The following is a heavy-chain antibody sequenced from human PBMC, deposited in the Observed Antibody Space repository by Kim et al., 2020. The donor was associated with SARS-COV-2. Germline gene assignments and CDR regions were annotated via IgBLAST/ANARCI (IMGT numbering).Heavy chain of an antibody. Sequence: ASVKVSCKASGYTFTSYGISWVRQAPGQGLEWMGWISAYNGNTNYAQKLQGRVTMTTDTSTSTAYMELRSLRSDDTAVYYCARDPLRSLVVAATPWFDPWGQGTLVTVSS. CDR2: ISAYNGNT. CDR3: ARDPLRSLVVAATPWFDP. D-gene: IGHD2-15*01. J-gene: IGHJ5*02. CDR1: GYTFTSYG. V-gene: IGHV1-18*04.